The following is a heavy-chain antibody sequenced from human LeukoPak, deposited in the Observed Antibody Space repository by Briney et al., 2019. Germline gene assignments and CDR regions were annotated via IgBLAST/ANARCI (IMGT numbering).Heavy chain of an antibody. Sequence: GGSLRLSCAASGFTFSDYYMSWIRQAPGKGLEWVSYISSSGSTIYYADSVKGRFTISRDNAKNSLYLQMNSLRAEDTAVYYCARESPVVAATQGSGYDAFDIWGQGTMVSVSS. CDR2: ISSSGSTI. V-gene: IGHV3-11*04. CDR3: ARESPVVAATQGSGYDAFDI. J-gene: IGHJ3*02. CDR1: GFTFSDYY. D-gene: IGHD2-15*01.